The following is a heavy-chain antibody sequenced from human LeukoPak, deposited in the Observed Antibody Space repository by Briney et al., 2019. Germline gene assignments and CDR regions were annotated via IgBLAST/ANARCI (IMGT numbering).Heavy chain of an antibody. CDR1: GGSISSYY. D-gene: IGHD6-19*01. V-gene: IGHV4-59*01. Sequence: SKTLSLTCTVSGGSISSYYWSWIRQPPGKGLEWIGYIYYSGSTNYNPSLKSRVTISVDTSKNQFSLKLSSVTAADTAVYYCARNKQWLVNWFDPWGQGTLVTVSS. J-gene: IGHJ5*02. CDR3: ARNKQWLVNWFDP. CDR2: IYYSGST.